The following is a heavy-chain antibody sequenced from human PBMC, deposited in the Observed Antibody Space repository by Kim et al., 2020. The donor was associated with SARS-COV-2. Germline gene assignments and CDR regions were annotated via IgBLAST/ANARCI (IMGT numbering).Heavy chain of an antibody. D-gene: IGHD3-10*01. J-gene: IGHJ6*02. CDR3: ARVDGSGSYYKLPYYYGMDV. CDR2: VNHSGST. V-gene: IGHV4-34*01. Sequence: SETLSLTCAVYGGSFSGYYWSWIRQPPGKGLEWIGEVNHSGSTNYNPSLKSRVTISVDTSKNQFSLNLSSVTAADTAVYYCARVDGSGSYYKLPYYYGMDVWGQGTAVTVSS. CDR1: GGSFSGYY.